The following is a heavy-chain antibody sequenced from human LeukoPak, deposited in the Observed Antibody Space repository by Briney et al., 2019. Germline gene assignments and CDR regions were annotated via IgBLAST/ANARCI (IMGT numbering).Heavy chain of an antibody. CDR1: GFTLSSYS. D-gene: IGHD3-10*01. Sequence: GGSLRLSCAASGFTLSSYSMNWVRQAPGKGLEWVSSISSSSSDVYYADSVKGRFTISRDNAKNSLYLQMNSLRAEDTAVYYCASLSHRIFYGSGSYCYWGQGTLVAVSS. CDR3: ASLSHRIFYGSGSYCY. J-gene: IGHJ4*02. V-gene: IGHV3-21*01. CDR2: ISSSSSDV.